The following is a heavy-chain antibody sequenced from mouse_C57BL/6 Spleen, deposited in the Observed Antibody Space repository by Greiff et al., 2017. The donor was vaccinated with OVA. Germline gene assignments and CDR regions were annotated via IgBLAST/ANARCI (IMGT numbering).Heavy chain of an antibody. D-gene: IGHD2-4*01. J-gene: IGHJ3*01. CDR1: GYSITSGYY. Sequence: EVQLQQSGPGLVKPSQSLSLTCSVTGYSITSGYYWNWIRQFPGNKLEWMGYISYDGSKKYNPSLKNRISITRDTSKNQFFLKLNSVTTEDTATYYCADYYDYDGTFAYWGQGTLVTVSA. V-gene: IGHV3-6*01. CDR2: ISYDGSK. CDR3: ADYYDYDGTFAY.